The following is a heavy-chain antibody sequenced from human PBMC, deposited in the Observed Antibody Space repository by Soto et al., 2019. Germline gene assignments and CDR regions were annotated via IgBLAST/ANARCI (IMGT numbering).Heavy chain of an antibody. D-gene: IGHD3-10*01. CDR3: VRVRITMVREVQLPSAYYRDV. Sequence: PSETLSLTCTAYGGFFSGYYWSWIRQPPGKGLEWIGEINHSGSTNYNPSLKSRVTISVDTSKNQFSLKLSSVTGADTAVYYCVRVRITMVREVQLPSAYYRDVWGKGTTVTVSS. J-gene: IGHJ6*03. CDR2: INHSGST. V-gene: IGHV4-34*01. CDR1: GGFFSGYY.